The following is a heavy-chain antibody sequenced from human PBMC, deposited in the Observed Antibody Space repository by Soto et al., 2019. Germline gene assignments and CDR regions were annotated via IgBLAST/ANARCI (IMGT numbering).Heavy chain of an antibody. D-gene: IGHD6-13*01. V-gene: IGHV4-59*01. CDR2: IYYSGST. CDR1: GGSISSYY. CDR3: ARQGIAAGFDY. Sequence: PSETLSLTCTVSGGSISSYYWSWIRQPPGKGLEWIGYIYYSGSTNYNPSLKSRVTISVDTPKNQFSLKLSSVTAADTAVYYCARQGIAAGFDYWGQGTLVTVSS. J-gene: IGHJ4*02.